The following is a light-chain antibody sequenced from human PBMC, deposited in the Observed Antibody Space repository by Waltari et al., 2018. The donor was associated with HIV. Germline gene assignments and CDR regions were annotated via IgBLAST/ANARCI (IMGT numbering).Light chain of an antibody. J-gene: IGKJ4*01. CDR3: QQYASSPPLT. Sequence: EILLTQSPATLSLSPGERVTLSCRASQSVSSQYLAWYQQKPGQPPRLLIHGASTRATGIPDRFSGSGSGTDFTLTISRLEPEDFAVYLCQQYASSPPLTFGGGTKVEIK. CDR1: QSVSSQY. V-gene: IGKV3-20*01. CDR2: GAS.